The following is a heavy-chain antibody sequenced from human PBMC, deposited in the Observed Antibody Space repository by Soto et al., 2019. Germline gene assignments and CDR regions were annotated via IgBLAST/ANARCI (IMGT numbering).Heavy chain of an antibody. V-gene: IGHV1-2*02. CDR3: ARASTIFGVVIPFDY. CDR2: INPNSGGT. J-gene: IGHJ4*02. D-gene: IGHD3-3*01. Sequence: SVKVSCKASGYTFTGYYMHWVRQAPGQGLEWMGWINPNSGGTNYAQKFQGRVTMTRDTSISTAYMELSRLRSDDTAVYYCARASTIFGVVIPFDYWGQGTLVTVSS. CDR1: GYTFTGYY.